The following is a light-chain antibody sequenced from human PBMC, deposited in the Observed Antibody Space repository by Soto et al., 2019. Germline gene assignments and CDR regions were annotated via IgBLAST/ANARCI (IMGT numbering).Light chain of an antibody. J-gene: IGLJ2*01. CDR1: SSDVGGYNY. CDR2: DVS. Sequence: QSALAQPASVSGSPGQSITISCTGTSSDVGGYNYVSWYQQHPGNAPKLMIYDVSNRPSGVSNRFSGSKSGNTASLTISGLQAEDEADYYCSSYTSDSTWVFGGGTKLTVL. V-gene: IGLV2-14*01. CDR3: SSYTSDSTWV.